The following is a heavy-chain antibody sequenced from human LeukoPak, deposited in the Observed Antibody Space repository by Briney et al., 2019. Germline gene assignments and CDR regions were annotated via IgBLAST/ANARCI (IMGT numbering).Heavy chain of an antibody. D-gene: IGHD3-9*01. CDR2: IYPGDSDT. J-gene: IGHJ4*02. CDR1: GYSFTSYW. V-gene: IGHV5-51*01. CDR3: ARLVGELRYFDWLPTGYFDY. Sequence: GESLKISCKGSGYSFTSYWIGWVLQMPGKGLEWMVIIYPGDSDTRYSPSFQGQVTISADKSISTAYLQWSSLKASDTAMYYCARLVGELRYFDWLPTGYFDYWGQGTLVTVSS.